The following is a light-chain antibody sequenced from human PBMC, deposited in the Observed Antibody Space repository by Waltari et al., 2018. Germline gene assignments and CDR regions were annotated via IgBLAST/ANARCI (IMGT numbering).Light chain of an antibody. J-gene: IGLJ2*01. V-gene: IGLV3-19*01. CDR3: ASRDSSGNHAV. CDR1: RLRTYY. Sequence: SSELTQDPAVSVALGQAVRITCQGDRLRTYYASWYQQKPGQAPVLVIYGKSNRPSGLPDRFSGSSSGNTASLTISGAQAEDEADYYCASRDSSGNHAVFGGGTKLTVL. CDR2: GKS.